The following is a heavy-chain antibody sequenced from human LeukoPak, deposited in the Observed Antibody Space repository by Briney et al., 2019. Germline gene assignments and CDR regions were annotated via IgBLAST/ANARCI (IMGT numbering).Heavy chain of an antibody. CDR2: INAGNGKT. V-gene: IGHV1-3*01. J-gene: IGHJ4*02. CDR3: ARARWTSTVTTYYLDY. CDR1: GYIFTDYA. Sequence: GASVKVSCKASGYIFTDYATQWVRQAPGQGLEWMGWINAGNGKTKYSQKFQGRVTITRDTSASTAYMELSGLRSEDTAVYYCARARWTSTVTTYYLDYWGQGTLVTVSS. D-gene: IGHD4-17*01.